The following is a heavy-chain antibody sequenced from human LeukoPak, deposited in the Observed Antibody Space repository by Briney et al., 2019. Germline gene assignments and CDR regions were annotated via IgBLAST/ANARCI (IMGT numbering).Heavy chain of an antibody. CDR2: ISSSGSTI. Sequence: GGSLRLSCAASGFTFSDYYMSWIRQAPGKGLEWVSYISSSGSTIYYADSVKGRFTISRDNAKNSLYLQMNSLRAEDTAVYYCARDYALGDSSGYYYDYWGQGTLVTVSS. D-gene: IGHD3-22*01. CDR3: ARDYALGDSSGYYYDY. V-gene: IGHV3-11*01. CDR1: GFTFSDYY. J-gene: IGHJ4*02.